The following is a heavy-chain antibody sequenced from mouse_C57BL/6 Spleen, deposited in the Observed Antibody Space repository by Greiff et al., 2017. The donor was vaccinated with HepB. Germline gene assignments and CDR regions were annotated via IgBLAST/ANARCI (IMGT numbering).Heavy chain of an antibody. V-gene: IGHV1-81*01. J-gene: IGHJ2*01. CDR1: GYTFTSYG. D-gene: IGHD1-1*01. CDR2: IYPRSGNT. Sequence: VKLMESGAELARPGASVKLSCKASGYTFTSYGISWVKQRTGQGLEWIGEIYPRSGNTYYNEKFKGKATLTADKSSSTAYMELRSLTSEDSAVYFCARYDGSSYYFDYWGQGTTLTVSS. CDR3: ARYDGSSYYFDY.